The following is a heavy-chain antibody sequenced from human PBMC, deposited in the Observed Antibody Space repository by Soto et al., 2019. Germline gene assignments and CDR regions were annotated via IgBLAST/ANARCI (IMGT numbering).Heavy chain of an antibody. Sequence: KESGPTLVKPTQTLTLTCPFSGFSITTIGAGVGWIRQPPGKALEWLALLYWDDNKRYSPSLKSRVTITKDTSKNQVVITMSTMDPVDTATYYCVSGSFPNWFDPWGQGTLVTVSS. D-gene: IGHD3-10*01. CDR3: VSGSFPNWFDP. V-gene: IGHV2-5*02. CDR1: GFSITTIGAG. J-gene: IGHJ5*02. CDR2: LYWDDNK.